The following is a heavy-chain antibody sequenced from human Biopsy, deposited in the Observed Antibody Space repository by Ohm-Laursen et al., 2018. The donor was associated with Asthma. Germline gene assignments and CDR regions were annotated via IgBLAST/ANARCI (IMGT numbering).Heavy chain of an antibody. CDR3: ARDMNRDGWYFDY. J-gene: IGHJ4*02. V-gene: IGHV3-30-3*01. CDR1: GFTFSTYA. D-gene: IGHD5-24*01. Sequence: RSLRLSRAASGFTFSTYAMHWVRQAPGKGLEWVAVISYDGSNKYYADSVKGRSTISRDNSKNTLYLQMNSLRGDDTAVYYCARDMNRDGWYFDYWGQGTLVTVSS. CDR2: ISYDGSNK.